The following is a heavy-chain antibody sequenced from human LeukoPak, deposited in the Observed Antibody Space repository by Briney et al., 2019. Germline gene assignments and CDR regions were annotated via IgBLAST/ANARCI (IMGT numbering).Heavy chain of an antibody. J-gene: IGHJ4*02. CDR1: GDSISNSRHY. V-gene: IGHV4-61*02. Sequence: PSETLSLTCTVSGDSISNSRHYWSWIRQPAGKGLEWIGRIYPSGNTNYNPSLKSRVTISLDTSKNQFSLILRSVTATDTAVYYCARAQPHYYDSSGYFDYWGQGTLVTVSS. CDR2: IYPSGNT. CDR3: ARAQPHYYDSSGYFDY. D-gene: IGHD3-22*01.